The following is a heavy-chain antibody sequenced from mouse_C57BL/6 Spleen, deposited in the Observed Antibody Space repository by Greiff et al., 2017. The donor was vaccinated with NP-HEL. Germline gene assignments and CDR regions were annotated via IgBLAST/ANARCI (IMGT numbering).Heavy chain of an antibody. J-gene: IGHJ4*01. V-gene: IGHV1-69*01. D-gene: IGHD2-1*01. CDR1: GYTFTSYW. CDR3: ARGGGNYGVFYAMDY. Sequence: QVQLQQPGAELVMPGASVKLSCKASGYTFTSYWMHWVKQRPGQGLEWIGEIDPSDSYTNNNQKFKGKSTLTVDKSSSTAYMQLSSLTSEDSAVYYCARGGGNYGVFYAMDYWGQGTSVTVSS. CDR2: IDPSDSYT.